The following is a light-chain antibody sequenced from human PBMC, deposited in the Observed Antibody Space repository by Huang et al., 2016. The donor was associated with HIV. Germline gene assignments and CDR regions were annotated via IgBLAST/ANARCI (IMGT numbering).Light chain of an antibody. Sequence: EIVLTQSPGTLSLSPGERATLSCRASQSVSSSYLAWYQQKHGQAPRLLIYGASSRATGIPYRFSGSGSGTDFTLTISRLEPEDFAVYYCQQYGSSPGTFGQGTKVEIK. CDR1: QSVSSSY. V-gene: IGKV3-20*01. CDR3: QQYGSSPGT. CDR2: GAS. J-gene: IGKJ1*01.